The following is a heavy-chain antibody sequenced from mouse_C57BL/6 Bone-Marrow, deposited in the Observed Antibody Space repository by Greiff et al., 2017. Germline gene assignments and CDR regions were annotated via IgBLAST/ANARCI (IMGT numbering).Heavy chain of an antibody. CDR1: GYTFTSYW. Sequence: QVQLKESGAELVKPGASVKLSCTASGYTFTSYWMHWVKQRPGRGLEWIGRIDPNSGGTKYNENFKSKATLTVDKPSNTAYMQLSSLTSEDSAVYYWARAGTAQSTLLFDYWGQGTTVTVSS. D-gene: IGHD3-2*02. V-gene: IGHV1-72*01. CDR2: IDPNSGGT. CDR3: ARAGTAQSTLLFDY. J-gene: IGHJ2*01.